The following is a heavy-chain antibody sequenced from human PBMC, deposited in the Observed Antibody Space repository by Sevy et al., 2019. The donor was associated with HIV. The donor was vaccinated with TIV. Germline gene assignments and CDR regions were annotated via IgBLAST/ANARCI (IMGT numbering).Heavy chain of an antibody. CDR2: ISHSGNTI. J-gene: IGHJ4*02. D-gene: IGHD3-9*01. V-gene: IGHV3-11*01. CDR3: VRNSLKTSAVHLPYYFDF. CDR1: GFTFTDYY. Sequence: GGSLRLSCAASGFTFTDYYMSWIRQSPGKGLEWVSYISHSGNTIYYADSVNGRFTISRDNAKNSPFLHMTSLTAEDTAFYYCVRNSLKTSAVHLPYYFDFWGQGTLVTVSS.